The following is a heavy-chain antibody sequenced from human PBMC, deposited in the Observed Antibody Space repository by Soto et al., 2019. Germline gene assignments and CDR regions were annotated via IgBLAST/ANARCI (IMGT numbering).Heavy chain of an antibody. CDR1: GFTFSNYG. J-gene: IGHJ6*02. CDR2: IWSDRSNK. CDR3: VKEETPHYYYSGMDV. Sequence: PGGSLRLSCVASGFTFSNYGIHWVRQAPGKGLEWVAVIWSDRSNKYYAGSVKGRFTISRDNSRNTLFLQMNSLRADDTAVYYCVKEETPHYYYSGMDVWGQGTTVTVSS. V-gene: IGHV3-33*06.